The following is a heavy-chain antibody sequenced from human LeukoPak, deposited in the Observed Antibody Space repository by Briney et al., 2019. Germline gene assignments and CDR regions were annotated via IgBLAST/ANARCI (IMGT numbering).Heavy chain of an antibody. CDR2: IYYSGST. D-gene: IGHD6-6*01. CDR3: ARAFVGSSSSGGSDYYGMDA. J-gene: IGHJ6*02. Sequence: SETLSLTCTVSGGSISSYYWSWIRQPPGKGLEWIGYIYYSGSTNYNPSLKSRVTISVDTSKNQFSLKLSSVTAADTAVYYCARAFVGSSSSGGSDYYGMDAWGQGTTVTVSS. CDR1: GGSISSYY. V-gene: IGHV4-59*01.